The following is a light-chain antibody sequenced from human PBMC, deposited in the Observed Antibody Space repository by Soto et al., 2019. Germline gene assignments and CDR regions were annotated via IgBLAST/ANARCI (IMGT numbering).Light chain of an antibody. J-gene: IGLJ3*02. CDR2: EVS. CDR1: SSDVGAYNY. V-gene: IGLV2-8*01. CDR3: SSYAASNTLGV. Sequence: QSALTQPPSASGSPGQSVTISCTGTSSDVGAYNYVSWYQQHPGKVPKLIIYEVSKRPSGVPDRFSGSKSGNTASLTVSGFQPEDEADYYCSSYAASNTLGVFGGGTKLTVL.